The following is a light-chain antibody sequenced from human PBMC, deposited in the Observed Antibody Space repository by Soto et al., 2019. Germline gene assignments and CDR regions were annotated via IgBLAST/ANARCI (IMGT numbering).Light chain of an antibody. CDR1: QSVSSSY. Sequence: EIVLTQSPGTLSLSPGERATLSCRASQSVSSSYLAWYQQKPGQAPRLLIYGASSRATGIPDRFSGSGSGTDFTLTISSLEPEDFAVYYCQQYGSAPRDTFGQGTKLEIK. J-gene: IGKJ2*01. V-gene: IGKV3-20*01. CDR3: QQYGSAPRDT. CDR2: GAS.